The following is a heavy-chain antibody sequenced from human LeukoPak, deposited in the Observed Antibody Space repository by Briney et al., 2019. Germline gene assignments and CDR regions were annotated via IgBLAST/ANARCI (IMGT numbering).Heavy chain of an antibody. D-gene: IGHD3-22*01. Sequence: SETLSFTCTVSGGSINAYYWSWIRQPPGKGLEWIGYVYHSGSTNYNPSLKSRVTMSVDTSNNQFSLKLSSVTAADTAMYSCAREGDYYDSGGYYRIDFWGQGTLVTVSS. CDR1: GGSINAYY. CDR3: AREGDYYDSGGYYRIDF. J-gene: IGHJ4*02. CDR2: VYHSGST. V-gene: IGHV4-59*01.